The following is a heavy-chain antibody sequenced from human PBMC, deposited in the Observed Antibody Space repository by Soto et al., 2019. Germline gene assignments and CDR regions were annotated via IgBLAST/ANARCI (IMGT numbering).Heavy chain of an antibody. V-gene: IGHV2-5*02. CDR1: GFSLSTNGEG. D-gene: IGHD1-20*01. Sequence: QITLKESGPTLVKPTQTLTLTCTFSGFSLSTNGEGVGWIRQTPGKALEWLAHIYWDDDKRYSPSLKSRLTITKDSSKNQVVLTMTNMDPVDTATYYCAPRDPRYRYNWNGGSFDPWGQGTLVTVSS. CDR2: IYWDDDK. CDR3: APRDPRYRYNWNGGSFDP. J-gene: IGHJ5*02.